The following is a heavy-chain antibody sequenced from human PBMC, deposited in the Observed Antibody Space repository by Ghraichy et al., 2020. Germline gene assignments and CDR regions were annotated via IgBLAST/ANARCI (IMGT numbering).Heavy chain of an antibody. J-gene: IGHJ4*02. Sequence: SQTLSLTCSVSGGSVSSRSYYWGWIRQPPGKGLEWIGTIYYSGTTYYNPSLMSRVTISLDTSKNHFSLKVSSVTAADTAVYYCARRSDTRNYSDISGYDAYWGQGTLVTVSS. V-gene: IGHV4-39*02. CDR2: IYYSGTT. D-gene: IGHD3-22*01. CDR3: ARRSDTRNYSDISGYDAY. CDR1: GGSVSSRSYY.